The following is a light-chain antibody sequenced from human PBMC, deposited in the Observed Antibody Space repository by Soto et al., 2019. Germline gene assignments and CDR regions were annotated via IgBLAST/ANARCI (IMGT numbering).Light chain of an antibody. CDR2: EDN. Sequence: QSVLTQPASVSGSPGQSITISCTGTSSDVGSYNLVSWYQQHPGKAPKLLIYEDNKRPSGVSNRFSGSKSGNTASLTISSLQAEDEADYHCCSYAGSNTYVFGSGTKVTVL. J-gene: IGLJ1*01. V-gene: IGLV2-23*01. CDR3: CSYAGSNTYV. CDR1: SSDVGSYNL.